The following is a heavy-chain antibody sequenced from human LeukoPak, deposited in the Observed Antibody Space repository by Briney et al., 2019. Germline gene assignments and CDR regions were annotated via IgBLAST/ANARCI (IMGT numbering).Heavy chain of an antibody. CDR1: GGSISSSSYY. Sequence: SSETLSLTCTVSGGSISSSSYYWGWIPQPPGKGLEWIGSIYYSGSTYYNPSLKSRVTISVDTSKNQFSLKLSSVTAADTAVYYCARLTAMAGEFDYWGQGTLVTVSS. CDR2: IYYSGST. V-gene: IGHV4-39*01. CDR3: ARLTAMAGEFDY. D-gene: IGHD5-18*01. J-gene: IGHJ4*02.